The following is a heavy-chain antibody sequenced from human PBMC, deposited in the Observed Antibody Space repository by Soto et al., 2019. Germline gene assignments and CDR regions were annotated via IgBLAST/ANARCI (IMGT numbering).Heavy chain of an antibody. CDR3: ARDLKEYCSDGKCNWFDP. D-gene: IGHD2-15*01. CDR2: ISYSGST. J-gene: IGHJ5*02. Sequence: QVQLQESGPGLVKPSDTLSLTCTVSGASISTYYWSWIRQPPGKGLEWIGYISYSGSTNYNPSLKSRVTISFDASKNEISLQVRSATAADADVYYCARDLKEYCSDGKCNWFDPWGQGTLVTVSS. V-gene: IGHV4-59*01. CDR1: GASISTYY.